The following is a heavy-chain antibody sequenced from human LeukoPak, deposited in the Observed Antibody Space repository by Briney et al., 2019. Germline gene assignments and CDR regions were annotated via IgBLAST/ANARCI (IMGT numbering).Heavy chain of an antibody. J-gene: IGHJ1*01. Sequence: GGSLRLSCAASGFTFSNYAMSWVRQAPGEGLEWASGISGSGDSTNYADPVKGRFTISRDNSKNTLYLQMSSLRAEDTAVYYCAKDRSAYYFARLEHWGQGTLVTVSS. D-gene: IGHD3-22*01. CDR3: AKDRSAYYFARLEH. CDR1: GFTFSNYA. V-gene: IGHV3-23*01. CDR2: ISGSGDST.